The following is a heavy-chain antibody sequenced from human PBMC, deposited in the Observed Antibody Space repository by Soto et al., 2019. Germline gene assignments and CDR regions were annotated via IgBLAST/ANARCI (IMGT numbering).Heavy chain of an antibody. V-gene: IGHV3-23*01. CDR3: GVRYDY. CDR2: ISARTGDT. Sequence: PGGSLRLSCEASGLNFTRHPMIWVRQGPGKGLEWVAAISARTGDTAYADSVRGRFTLSRDTSTYTMYLQMNNLRADDTAVYYCGVRYDYWGQGTLVTVSS. D-gene: IGHD3-9*01. CDR1: GLNFTRHP. J-gene: IGHJ4*02.